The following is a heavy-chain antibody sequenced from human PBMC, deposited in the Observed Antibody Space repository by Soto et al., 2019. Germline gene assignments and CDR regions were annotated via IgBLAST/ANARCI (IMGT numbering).Heavy chain of an antibody. CDR3: ASGFNVLRYFDWFQGAFDY. Sequence: QVQLVQSGAEVKKPGSSVKVSCKASEGTFSSYAISWVRQAPGQGLEWMGGIIPIFGTANYAQKFQGRVTITADASTSTAYMELSSLRSEDTAVYYCASGFNVLRYFDWFQGAFDYWGQGTLVTVSS. CDR2: IIPIFGTA. CDR1: EGTFSSYA. D-gene: IGHD3-9*01. J-gene: IGHJ4*02. V-gene: IGHV1-69*01.